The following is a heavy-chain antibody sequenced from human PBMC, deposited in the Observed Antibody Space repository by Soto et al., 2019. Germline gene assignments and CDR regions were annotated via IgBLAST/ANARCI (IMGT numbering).Heavy chain of an antibody. CDR2: IYYSGST. D-gene: IGHD5-18*01. CDR1: GGSISSYY. V-gene: IGHV4-59*01. J-gene: IGHJ4*02. Sequence: QVQLQESGPGLVKPSETLSLTCTVSGGSISSYYWSWIRQPPGKGLEWIGYIYYSGSTNYNPSLKSLVTISVDTSKNQFSLKLSSVTAADTAVYYCARDSAMVTGYFDYWGQGTLVTVSS. CDR3: ARDSAMVTGYFDY.